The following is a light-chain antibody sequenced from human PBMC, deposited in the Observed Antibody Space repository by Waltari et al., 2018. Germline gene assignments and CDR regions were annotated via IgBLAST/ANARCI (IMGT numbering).Light chain of an antibody. CDR2: EVS. Sequence: QSALTQPASVSGSPGQSITISCTGTSSDVGNFNLVSWYQQHPGKVPKPIMYEVSKRPSGVSNHFAGSKAGNTASLTISGLRAEDEADYYCCSYAGSRTYVFGTGTKVTVL. CDR3: CSYAGSRTYV. CDR1: SSDVGNFNL. J-gene: IGLJ1*01. V-gene: IGLV2-23*02.